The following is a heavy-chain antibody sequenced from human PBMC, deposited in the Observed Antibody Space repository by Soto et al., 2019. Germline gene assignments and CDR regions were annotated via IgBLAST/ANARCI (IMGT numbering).Heavy chain of an antibody. J-gene: IGHJ6*02. Sequence: QVQLVQSGGEVKKPGASVKVSCKASGYIFTSYGVTWVRQAPGQGLEWVGWISAYNGNTNYARKVQGRVTMTTDTSTCTGYMELRSLRSDDTAVYYCARDRGRVGATLMDVWGQGTTVTVSS. V-gene: IGHV1-18*04. CDR3: ARDRGRVGATLMDV. D-gene: IGHD1-26*01. CDR1: GYIFTSYG. CDR2: ISAYNGNT.